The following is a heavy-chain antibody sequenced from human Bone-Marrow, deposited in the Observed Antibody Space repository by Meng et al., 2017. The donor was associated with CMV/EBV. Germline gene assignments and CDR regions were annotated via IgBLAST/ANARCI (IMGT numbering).Heavy chain of an antibody. CDR2: IIPILGIA. D-gene: IGHD3-3*01. CDR1: GGTFSSYA. CDR3: ARGVLRFLEWTGDYYGMAV. J-gene: IGHJ6*02. V-gene: IGHV1-69*10. Sequence: SVKVSCKASGGTFSSYAISWVRQAPGQGLEWMGGIIPILGIANYAQKFQGRVTITADKSTSTAYMELSSLRSEDTAVYYCARGVLRFLEWTGDYYGMAVWGQGNTVTVSS.